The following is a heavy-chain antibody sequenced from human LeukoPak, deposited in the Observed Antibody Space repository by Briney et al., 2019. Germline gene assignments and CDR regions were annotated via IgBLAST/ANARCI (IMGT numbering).Heavy chain of an antibody. CDR1: GDSLNSATYC. D-gene: IGHD3-22*01. CDR2: SHTTGT. J-gene: IGHJ6*03. CDR3: ARLQDYYDTTGSNYYYIDV. Sequence: PSETLSLTCSVSGDSLNSATYCWTWIRQPAGKGLEWIGRSHTTGTNYNPSLKSRVTISVDTSRNQFSLNLSSVTAADTAVYYCARLQDYYDTTGSNYYYIDVWGQGTTVADSS. V-gene: IGHV4-61*02.